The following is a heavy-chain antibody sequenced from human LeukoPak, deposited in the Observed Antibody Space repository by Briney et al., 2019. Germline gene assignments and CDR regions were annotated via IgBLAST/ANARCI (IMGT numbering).Heavy chain of an antibody. J-gene: IGHJ1*01. Sequence: PGGSLRLSCAVSGFTVSSNYMSWVRQAPGKGLEWVSVIYSGGSTYYADSVKGRFTISRENSKNTLYLQMNSLRAEDTAVYYCARGYGPEYFQHWGQGTLVTVSS. CDR3: ARGYGPEYFQH. CDR2: IYSGGST. V-gene: IGHV3-53*01. CDR1: GFTVSSNY. D-gene: IGHD5-18*01.